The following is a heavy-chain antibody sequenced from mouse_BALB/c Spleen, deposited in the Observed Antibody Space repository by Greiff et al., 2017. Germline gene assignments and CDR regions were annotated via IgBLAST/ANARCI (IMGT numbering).Heavy chain of an antibody. D-gene: IGHD2-2*01. J-gene: IGHJ3*01. V-gene: IGHV1-82*01. CDR3: AREEGYDGTWFAY. CDR2: IYPGDGDT. CDR1: GYAFSSSW. Sequence: QVQLQQSGPELVKPGASVKISCKASGYAFSSSWMNWVKQRPGQGLEWIGRIYPGDGDTNYNGKFKGKATLTADKSSSTAYMQLSSLTSVDSAVYFCAREEGYDGTWFAYWGQGTLVTVSA.